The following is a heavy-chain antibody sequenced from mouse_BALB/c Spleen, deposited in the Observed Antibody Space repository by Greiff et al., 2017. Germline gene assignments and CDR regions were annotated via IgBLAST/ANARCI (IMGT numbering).Heavy chain of an antibody. Sequence: VQLQQSGAELVKPGASVKLSCTASGFNIKDTYMHWVKQRPEQGLEWIGRIDPANGNTKYDPKFQGKATITADTSSNTAYLQLSSLTSEDTAVYYCARRPGSNPYWYFDVWGAGTTVTVSA. CDR1: GFNIKDTY. D-gene: IGHD1-1*01. V-gene: IGHV14-3*02. CDR2: IDPANGNT. J-gene: IGHJ1*01. CDR3: ARRPGSNPYWYFDV.